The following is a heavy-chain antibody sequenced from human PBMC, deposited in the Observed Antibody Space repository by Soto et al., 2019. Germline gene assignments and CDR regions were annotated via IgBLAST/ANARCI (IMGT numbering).Heavy chain of an antibody. CDR3: ATAYVYDFENSNYYRDAFDI. D-gene: IGHD3-22*01. J-gene: IGHJ3*02. CDR2: MYPDDSDI. CDR1: GYSFSFYW. Sequence: GESLKISCKASGYSFSFYWIGWVRQMPGKGLEWMAIMYPDDSDIRYNPSFEAHVTISADKSTSTAFLQWSSLKASDTAMYYCATAYVYDFENSNYYRDAFDIWGQGTLVTVSS. V-gene: IGHV5-51*01.